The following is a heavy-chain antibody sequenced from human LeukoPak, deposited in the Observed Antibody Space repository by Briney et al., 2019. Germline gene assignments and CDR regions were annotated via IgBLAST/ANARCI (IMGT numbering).Heavy chain of an antibody. D-gene: IGHD5-24*01. CDR3: ASREMATISLFY. V-gene: IGHV4-34*01. Sequence: SETLSLTCAVYGGSFSGYYWSWIRQPPGKGLEWIGEINHSGSTNYNPSLKSRVTISVDTSKNQFSLKLSSVTAADTATYYCASREMATISLFYWGQGTLVTVSS. J-gene: IGHJ4*02. CDR1: GGSFSGYY. CDR2: INHSGST.